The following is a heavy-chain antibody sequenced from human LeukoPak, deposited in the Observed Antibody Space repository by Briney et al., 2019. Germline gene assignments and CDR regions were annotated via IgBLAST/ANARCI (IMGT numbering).Heavy chain of an antibody. CDR3: ARGRTNYYDSSGYYDGGAFDI. CDR1: GYTLTELS. V-gene: IGHV1-24*01. Sequence: GASVKVSCKVSGYTLTELSMHWVRQAPGKGLEWMGGFDPENGETIYAQKFQGRVTMTRDTSTSTVYMELSSLRSEDTAVYYCARGRTNYYDSSGYYDGGAFDIWGQGTMVTVSS. D-gene: IGHD3-22*01. CDR2: FDPENGET. J-gene: IGHJ3*02.